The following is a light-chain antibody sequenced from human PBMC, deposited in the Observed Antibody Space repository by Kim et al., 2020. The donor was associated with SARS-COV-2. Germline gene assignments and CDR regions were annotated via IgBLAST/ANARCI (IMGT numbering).Light chain of an antibody. CDR2: ASN. J-gene: IGLJ3*02. Sequence: GQRVTISCAGRISNVATNAVCWHHLIPGTASTLLIYASNPRPSGVPDRFSASKSDASASLASSGLWSEDEAEYYCAVCDDGLTGWVFGGGTQLTVL. CDR1: ISNVATNA. V-gene: IGLV1-47*03. CDR3: AVCDDGLTGWV.